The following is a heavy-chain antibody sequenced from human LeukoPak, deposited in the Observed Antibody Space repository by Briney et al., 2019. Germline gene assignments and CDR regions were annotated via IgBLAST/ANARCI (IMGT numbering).Heavy chain of an antibody. V-gene: IGHV1-8*01. D-gene: IGHD7-27*01. Sequence: ASVKVPCKASGYTCTSYDINWMRQATGQGLEWMGWMSPNSGNTGYAQKFQGRVTMTRDTSTGTAYLELSSLRSEDSAVYYCVRTPPNWGADFWGQGTLVTVSS. J-gene: IGHJ4*02. CDR2: MSPNSGNT. CDR3: VRTPPNWGADF. CDR1: GYTCTSYD.